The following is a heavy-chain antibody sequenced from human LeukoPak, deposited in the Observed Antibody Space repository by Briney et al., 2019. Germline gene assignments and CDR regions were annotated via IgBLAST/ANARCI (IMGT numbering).Heavy chain of an antibody. CDR2: IKSKTDGGTT. V-gene: IGHV3-15*01. CDR1: GFTFSNAW. Sequence: GGSLRLSCAASGFTFSNAWMSWVRQAPGKGLEWVGRIKSKTDGGTTDYAAPVKGRFTISRDDSKNTLYLQMNSLKTEDTAVYYCTTGQYQLLGPDYWGQGTLVTASS. CDR3: TTGQYQLLGPDY. D-gene: IGHD2-2*01. J-gene: IGHJ4*02.